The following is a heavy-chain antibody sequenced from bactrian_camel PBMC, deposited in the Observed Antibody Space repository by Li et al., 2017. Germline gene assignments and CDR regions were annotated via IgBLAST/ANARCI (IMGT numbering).Heavy chain of an antibody. D-gene: IGHD3*01. J-gene: IGHJ4*01. CDR2: IDIDSTT. CDR1: KYSTHY. Sequence: HVQLVESGGGSVQAGGSLRLSCGASKYSTHYMAWFRQAPGKEREGVAAIDIDSTTTYADSVKGRFTISQDKANNTLYLQMDSLKPEDSAMYTCAADLGGVCVRAPTSAWVYNYWGQGTQVTV. CDR3: AADLGGVCVRAPTSAWVYNY. V-gene: IGHV3S53*01.